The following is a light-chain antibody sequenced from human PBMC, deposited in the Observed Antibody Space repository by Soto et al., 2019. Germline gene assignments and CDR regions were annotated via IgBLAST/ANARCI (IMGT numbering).Light chain of an antibody. CDR2: GAT. J-gene: IGKJ1*01. CDR3: QQYNSWPRT. V-gene: IGKV3-15*01. CDR1: QTVSLR. Sequence: PATLSLAPGETATLSCRASQTVSLRLAWYQQKPGKAPKLVILGATARATGIPARFSGTGSGTDFTLTISRLESEDFAVYFCQQYNSWPRTFGQGIKVDIK.